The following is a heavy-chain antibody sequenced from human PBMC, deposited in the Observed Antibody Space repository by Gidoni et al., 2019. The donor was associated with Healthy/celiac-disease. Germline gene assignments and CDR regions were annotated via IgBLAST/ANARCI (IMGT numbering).Heavy chain of an antibody. Sequence: QVQAGESGVGVVQPGRARRLSCAASGLRFSRCGMHWVRQAPGKGLEWVAVISYDGSNKYYADSVKGRFTISRDKSKNTLYLQMNSLRAEDTAVYYCAKDGVVVAATVGDAFDIWGQGTMVTVSS. D-gene: IGHD2-15*01. CDR2: ISYDGSNK. CDR1: GLRFSRCG. V-gene: IGHV3-30*18. J-gene: IGHJ3*02. CDR3: AKDGVVVAATVGDAFDI.